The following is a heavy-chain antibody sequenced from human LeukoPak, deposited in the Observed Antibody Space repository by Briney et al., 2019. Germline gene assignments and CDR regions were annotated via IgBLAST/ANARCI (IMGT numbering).Heavy chain of an antibody. V-gene: IGHV1-2*06. Sequence: ASVKVSCKASGYTITGYYMHWMRQAPGQGLEWMGRINPNSGGTNYPQNFNGRITMTSATTISTAYMELSSMRSDSTADYYGARGLMEHITLGARFDYRGQGTLVTLSS. CDR3: ARGLMEHITLGARFDY. CDR1: GYTITGYY. CDR2: INPNSGGT. J-gene: IGHJ4*02. D-gene: IGHD1-26*01.